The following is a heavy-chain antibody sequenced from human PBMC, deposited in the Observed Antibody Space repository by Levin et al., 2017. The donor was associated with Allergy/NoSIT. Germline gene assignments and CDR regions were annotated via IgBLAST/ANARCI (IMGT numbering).Heavy chain of an antibody. D-gene: IGHD2-15*01. V-gene: IGHV3-9*01. CDR3: AKDIGGTVVAATPFHAFDI. CDR2: ITWNSATI. CDR1: GFTFDDFA. Sequence: RSGGSLRLSCAASGFTFDDFAMHWVRQPPGKGLEWVSGITWNSATIRYADSLKGRFTISRDNAENSLYLQMNSLRPEDTAVYYCAKDIGGTVVAATPFHAFDIWGHGTLVTVSA. J-gene: IGHJ3*02.